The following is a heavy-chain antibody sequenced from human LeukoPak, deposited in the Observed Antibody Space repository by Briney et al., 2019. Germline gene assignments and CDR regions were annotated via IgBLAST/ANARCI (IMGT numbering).Heavy chain of an antibody. J-gene: IGHJ4*02. CDR2: INPKSGGT. D-gene: IGHD3-3*01. Sequence: ASVKVSCKTSGYTFTDYYLHWVRQAPGQGLEWMGWINPKSGGTNDAQNLQGRVTMTRDTSISTAYMELSRLRSDDTAVYFCARGGGTNFGVITDWGQGTLVTVSS. V-gene: IGHV1-2*02. CDR3: ARGGGTNFGVITD. CDR1: GYTFTDYY.